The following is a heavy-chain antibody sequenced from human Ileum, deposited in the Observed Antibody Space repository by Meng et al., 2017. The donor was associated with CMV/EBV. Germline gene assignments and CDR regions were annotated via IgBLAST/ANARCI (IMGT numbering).Heavy chain of an antibody. D-gene: IGHD1-26*01. CDR3: ARRQWDLRNALDI. V-gene: IGHV1-2*02. J-gene: IGHJ3*02. CDR2: INPNSGGT. CDR1: GYSFTGYY. Sequence: ASVKVSCKASGYSFTGYYIHWVRQAPGQGLEWMGSINPNSGGTKYAQKFQGRVTLTRDTSISTVYMELSSLQTNDTAVYYCARRQWDLRNALDIWGQGTEVTVSS.